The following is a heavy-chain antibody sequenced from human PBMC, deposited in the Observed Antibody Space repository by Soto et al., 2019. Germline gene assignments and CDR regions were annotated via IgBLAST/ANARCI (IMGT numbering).Heavy chain of an antibody. CDR3: ARDFGRESNQH. CDR1: GFIVSSNY. CDR2: ICTGGST. V-gene: IGHV3-53*01. J-gene: IGHJ1*01. D-gene: IGHD3-10*01. Sequence: GGSLRLSCAASGFIVSSNYMSCVLQAPGKGLEWVSVICTGGSTSYADSVRGRFTISRDNSKNTVYLQMNSLRAEDTPVYYYARDFGRESNQHSGQGTLVTVSS.